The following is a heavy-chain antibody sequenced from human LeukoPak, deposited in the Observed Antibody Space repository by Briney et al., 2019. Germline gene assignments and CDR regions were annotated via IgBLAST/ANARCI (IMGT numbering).Heavy chain of an antibody. CDR3: ARSGVPQR. J-gene: IGHJ4*02. Sequence: SETLSLTCTVSGGSISSYYWNWIRHPPGKGLEWIGYIYFSGSTKYNPSLKSRVTISVDTSKNQFSLKLSSVTAADTAVYYCARSGVPQRWGQGTLVTVSS. V-gene: IGHV4-59*01. CDR2: IYFSGST. CDR1: GGSISSYY. D-gene: IGHD7-27*01.